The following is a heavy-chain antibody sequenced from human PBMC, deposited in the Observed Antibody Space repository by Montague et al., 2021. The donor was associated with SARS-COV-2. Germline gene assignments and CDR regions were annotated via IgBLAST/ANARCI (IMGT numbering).Heavy chain of an antibody. V-gene: IGHV4-59*12. CDR2: INHSGRT. Sequence: SETRSLTCAVSGGPITGYYWNWIRQPPGKGLEYIGYINHSGRTNYNPSLKSRVTISVDTSKNQFSLKLRSVTAADTAVYYCARGLAVYASASHHFDPWGQGTLVTVSS. D-gene: IGHD3-10*01. CDR1: GGPITGYY. CDR3: ARGLAVYASASHHFDP. J-gene: IGHJ5*02.